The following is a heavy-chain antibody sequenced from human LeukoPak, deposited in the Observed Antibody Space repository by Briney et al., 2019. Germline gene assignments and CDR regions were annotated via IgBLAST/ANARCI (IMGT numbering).Heavy chain of an antibody. D-gene: IGHD2-2*01. J-gene: IGHJ4*02. CDR2: INPSGGST. Sequence: ASVKVSCKASGYTFTSYYMHWVRQAPGQGLEWMGIINPSGGSTSYAQKFQGRVTMTRDTSTSTAYMELRSLRSDDTAVYFCARTCPGSSCYHIYWGQGTLITVSS. V-gene: IGHV1-46*01. CDR3: ARTCPGSSCYHIY. CDR1: GYTFTSYY.